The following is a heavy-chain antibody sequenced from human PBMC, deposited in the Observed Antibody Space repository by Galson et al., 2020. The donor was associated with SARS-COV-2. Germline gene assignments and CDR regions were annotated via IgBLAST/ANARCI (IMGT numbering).Heavy chain of an antibody. Sequence: ASVQVSCKASGYTHTSHGLNWVRQAPAQGLDWMGWISAYNGNTNYAQKLQGRVTMTTDTSTSTAYMEQRSLRSDDTAVYYCARADSHDYSNYPGDDYWGQGTLVTVSS. CDR2: ISAYNGNT. CDR3: ARADSHDYSNYPGDDY. CDR1: GYTHTSHG. D-gene: IGHD4-4*01. J-gene: IGHJ4*02. V-gene: IGHV1-18*01.